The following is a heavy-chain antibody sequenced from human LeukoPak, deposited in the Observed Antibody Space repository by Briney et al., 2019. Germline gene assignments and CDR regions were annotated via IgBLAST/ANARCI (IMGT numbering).Heavy chain of an antibody. Sequence: PSETLSLTCAVYGGSFSGYYWSWIRQPPGKGLEWIGEINHSGSTNYSPSLKSRVTLSVDMSKNHFSLKLSSVTAADTAVYYCARGLEAAADYYYYAMDVWGQGTTVTVSS. CDR2: INHSGST. CDR1: GGSFSGYY. V-gene: IGHV4-34*01. J-gene: IGHJ6*02. CDR3: ARGLEAAADYYYYAMDV. D-gene: IGHD6-13*01.